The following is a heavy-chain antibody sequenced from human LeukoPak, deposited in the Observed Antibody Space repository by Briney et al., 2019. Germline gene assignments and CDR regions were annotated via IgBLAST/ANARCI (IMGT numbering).Heavy chain of an antibody. J-gene: IGHJ4*02. CDR3: AKVTGSSDS. CDR1: GFTFSSYA. Sequence: GGSLRLSCAASGFTFSSYAMSWVRQAPGKGREWVSAISGSVGSTYYADSVKGRFTIPRDNSKNTLYLQTHRLRAKDTAVYYCAKVTGSSDSWGQGNLVTVSS. D-gene: IGHD1-14*01. V-gene: IGHV3-23*01. CDR2: ISGSVGST.